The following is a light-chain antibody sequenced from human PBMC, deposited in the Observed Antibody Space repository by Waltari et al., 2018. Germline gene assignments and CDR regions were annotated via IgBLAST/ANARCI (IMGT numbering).Light chain of an antibody. V-gene: IGLV2-14*01. J-gene: IGLJ3*02. CDR1: SSDVGGYNH. CDR2: EFN. Sequence: QSALTQPASVSGSPGQSIIISCTGTSSDVGGYNHVSWFLHHPGKAPKLLIHEFNKRPSGVSRRFSGSKSGTTASLTISGLQAEDEAIYYCNSYTSGRTWVFGGGTRLTVL. CDR3: NSYTSGRTWV.